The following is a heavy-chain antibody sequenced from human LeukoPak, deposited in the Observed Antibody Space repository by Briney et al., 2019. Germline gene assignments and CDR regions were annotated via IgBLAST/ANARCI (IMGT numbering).Heavy chain of an antibody. D-gene: IGHD6-19*01. J-gene: IGHJ6*03. CDR3: ARQDGGWSPLGYYYYMDV. V-gene: IGHV3-33*01. CDR1: GFTFSSYG. Sequence: GGSLRLSCAASGFTFSSYGMHWVRQAPGKGLEWVAVIWYDGSNKYYADSVKGRFTISRDNSKNTLYLQMNSLRAEDTAVYYCARQDGGWSPLGYYYYMDVWGKGTTVTVSS. CDR2: IWYDGSNK.